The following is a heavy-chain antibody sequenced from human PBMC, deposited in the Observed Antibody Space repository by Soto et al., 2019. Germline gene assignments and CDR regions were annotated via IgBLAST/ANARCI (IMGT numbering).Heavy chain of an antibody. D-gene: IGHD6-13*01. CDR3: ARDRREQLGPRYYYYYGMDV. V-gene: IGHV3-11*01. CDR1: GFTFSDYY. J-gene: IGHJ6*01. Sequence: QVQLVESGGGLVKPGGSLRLSCAASGFTFSDYYMSWIRQAPGKGLEWVSYISSSGITIYYADSVKGRFTISRDNAKNSLYLQMNSLRAEDTAVYYCARDRREQLGPRYYYYYGMDVWGQGTTVTVSS. CDR2: ISSSGITI.